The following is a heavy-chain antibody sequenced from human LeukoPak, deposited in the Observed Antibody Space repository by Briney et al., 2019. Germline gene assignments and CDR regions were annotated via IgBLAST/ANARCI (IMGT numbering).Heavy chain of an antibody. V-gene: IGHV4-39*07. CDR1: GGSLSTSNYY. J-gene: IGHJ4*02. D-gene: IGHD2-21*02. CDR2: IFYSGST. Sequence: PSETLSVTCTVPGGSLSTSNYYWGWIRQPPRKGLGWLGNIFYSGSTYYSPSLKSRVTISVDTSNSQFSLKLSSVTDADTAVYYCARYGPYGGGDCYPANFDYWGQGTLVAVSS. CDR3: ARYGPYGGGDCYPANFDY.